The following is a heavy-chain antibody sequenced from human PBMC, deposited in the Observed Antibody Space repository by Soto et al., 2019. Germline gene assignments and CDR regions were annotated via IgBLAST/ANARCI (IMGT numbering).Heavy chain of an antibody. CDR2: ISAYNGNT. V-gene: IGHV1-18*01. D-gene: IGHD6-19*01. CDR1: GYTFTSYG. J-gene: IGHJ6*02. Sequence: ASVKVSCKASGYTFTSYGISWVLQAPGQGLEWMGWISAYNGNTNYAQKLQGRVTMTTDTSTSTAYMELRSLRSDDTAVYYCARGLGSGWYVGFGYYYYGMDVWGQGTTVTVSS. CDR3: ARGLGSGWYVGFGYYYYGMDV.